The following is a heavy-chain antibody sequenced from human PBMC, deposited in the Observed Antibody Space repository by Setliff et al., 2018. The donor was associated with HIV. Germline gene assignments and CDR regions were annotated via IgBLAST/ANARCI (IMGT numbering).Heavy chain of an antibody. V-gene: IGHV3-11*04. Sequence: LSLTCNVSGGSISGYYWSWVRQGPGKGLEWVSGISGSGGSTYDADSVKGRFTISRDNAKYSLYLQMNTLRVEDTAVYYCMYGGRTATTHWGQGTLVTVSS. CDR1: GGSISGYY. CDR2: ISGSGGST. D-gene: IGHD4-17*01. J-gene: IGHJ4*02. CDR3: MYGGRTATTH.